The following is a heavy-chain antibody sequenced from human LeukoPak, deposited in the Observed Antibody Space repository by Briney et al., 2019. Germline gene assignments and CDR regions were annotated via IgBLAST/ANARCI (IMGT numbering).Heavy chain of an antibody. CDR3: ARSSGTMVRGVIISSTFDY. Sequence: SVNVSCKASVGTFSSYAISWVRQAPGQGLEWMGGIIPIFGTANYAQKFQGRVTITADESTSTAYMELSSLRSEDTAVYYCARSSGTMVRGVIISSTFDYWGQGTLVTVSS. CDR2: IIPIFGTA. D-gene: IGHD3-10*01. CDR1: VGTFSSYA. V-gene: IGHV1-69*01. J-gene: IGHJ4*02.